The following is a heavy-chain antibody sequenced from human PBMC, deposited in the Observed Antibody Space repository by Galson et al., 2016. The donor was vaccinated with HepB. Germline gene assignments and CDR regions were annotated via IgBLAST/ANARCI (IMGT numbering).Heavy chain of an antibody. J-gene: IGHJ4*02. CDR1: GFTFSNYA. CDR2: ITSGSGGST. D-gene: IGHD2-8*02. V-gene: IGHV3-23*01. Sequence: SLRLSCAASGFTFSNYAMSWVRQAPGMGLEWVSGITSGSGGSTYYAGSVKGRFTISRDKSKNTLHLQMNSLRAEDTAVYSCAKHGVTGGWGSIDYWGQGTLVTVSS. CDR3: AKHGVTGGWGSIDY.